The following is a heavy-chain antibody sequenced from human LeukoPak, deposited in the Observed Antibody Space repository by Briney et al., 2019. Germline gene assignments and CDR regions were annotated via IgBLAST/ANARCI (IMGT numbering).Heavy chain of an antibody. J-gene: IGHJ6*03. CDR2: MNPNSGNT. V-gene: IGHV1-8*03. CDR1: GYTFTSYD. CDR3: ATTGHARGWELLPYYYYMDV. Sequence: GASVKVSCKASGYTFTSYDINWVRQATGQGLEWMGWMNPNSGNTGYAQKFQGRVTITRNTSISTAYMELSSLRSEDTAVYYCATTGHARGWELLPYYYYMDVWGKGTTVTVSS. D-gene: IGHD1-26*01.